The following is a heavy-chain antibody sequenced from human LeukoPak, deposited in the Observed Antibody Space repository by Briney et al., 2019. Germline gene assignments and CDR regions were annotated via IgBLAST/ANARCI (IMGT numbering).Heavy chain of an antibody. J-gene: IGHJ3*02. V-gene: IGHV4-39*07. CDR1: GGSISSSSYY. CDR3: ASPYTVADAFDI. Sequence: SETLSLTCTVSGGSISSSSYYWGWIRQPPGKGLEWIGSIYYSGSTYYNPSLKSRVTVSVDTSKNQFSLKLSSVTAADTAVYYCASPYTVADAFDIWGQGTMVTVSS. CDR2: IYYSGST. D-gene: IGHD3-16*01.